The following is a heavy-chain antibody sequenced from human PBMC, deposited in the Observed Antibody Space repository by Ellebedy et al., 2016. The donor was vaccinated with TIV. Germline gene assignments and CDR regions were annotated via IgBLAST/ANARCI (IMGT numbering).Heavy chain of an antibody. Sequence: ASVKVSCKASGGTFSSYGISWVRQAPGQGLEWMGWINAGNGNTKYSQKFQGRVSITRDTSASTAYMEVSSLRSQDTAVYYCARGNKQWLEHYWGQGTLVTVSS. J-gene: IGHJ4*02. V-gene: IGHV1-3*01. D-gene: IGHD6-19*01. CDR2: INAGNGNT. CDR1: GGTFSSYG. CDR3: ARGNKQWLEHY.